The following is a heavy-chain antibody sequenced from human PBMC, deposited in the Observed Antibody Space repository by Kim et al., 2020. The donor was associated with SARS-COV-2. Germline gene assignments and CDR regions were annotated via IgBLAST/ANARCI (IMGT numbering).Heavy chain of an antibody. D-gene: IGHD3-3*01. Sequence: RFTNSRDNAKNSLYLQMNSLRAEDTAVYYCARDYTAYDFWSGYYPTYFDYWGQGTLVTVSS. V-gene: IGHV3-11*06. J-gene: IGHJ4*02. CDR3: ARDYTAYDFWSGYYPTYFDY.